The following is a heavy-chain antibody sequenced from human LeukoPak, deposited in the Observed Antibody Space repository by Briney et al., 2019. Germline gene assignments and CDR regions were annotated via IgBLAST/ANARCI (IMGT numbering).Heavy chain of an antibody. CDR2: ISTDGSST. CDR3: VREYSSSSGRAFDI. J-gene: IGHJ3*02. Sequence: GGSLRLSCAVSGFTFSSYWMHWVRQAPGKGLVWVSRISTDGSSTNSADSVKGRLTISRDNAKNTLYLQMNSLRAEDTAVYYCVREYSSSSGRAFDIWGQGTMVTVSP. CDR1: GFTFSSYW. D-gene: IGHD6-6*01. V-gene: IGHV3-74*01.